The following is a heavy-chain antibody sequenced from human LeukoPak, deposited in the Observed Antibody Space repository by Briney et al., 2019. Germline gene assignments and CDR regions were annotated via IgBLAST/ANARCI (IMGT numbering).Heavy chain of an antibody. J-gene: IGHJ4*02. CDR1: GYTFTSYY. V-gene: IGHV1-46*01. Sequence: ASVKVSCKASGYTFTSYYMHWVRQAPGQGLEWMGIINPSGGSTSYAQKFQGRVTMTGDTSTNTVFMEMTNLRSEDTAIYYCSVFYTQNLRPFDFWGQGTLVSVSS. D-gene: IGHD2/OR15-2a*01. CDR2: INPSGGST. CDR3: SVFYTQNLRPFDF.